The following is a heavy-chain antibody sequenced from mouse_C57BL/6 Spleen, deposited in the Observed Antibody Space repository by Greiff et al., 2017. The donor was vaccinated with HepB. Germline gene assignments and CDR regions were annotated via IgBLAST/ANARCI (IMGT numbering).Heavy chain of an antibody. J-gene: IGHJ1*03. V-gene: IGHV5-17*01. Sequence: EVQRVESGGGLVKPGGSLKLSCAASGFTFSDYGMHWVRQAPEKGLEWVAYISSGSSTIYYADTVKGRFTISRDNAKNTLFLQMTSLRSEDTAIYYCARKDWGNWYFDVWSTGTTVTVSS. D-gene: IGHD4-1*01. CDR1: GFTFSDYG. CDR3: ARKDWGNWYFDV. CDR2: ISSGSSTI.